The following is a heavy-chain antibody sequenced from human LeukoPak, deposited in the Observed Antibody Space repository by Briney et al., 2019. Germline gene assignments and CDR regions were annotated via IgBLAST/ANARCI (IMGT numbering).Heavy chain of an antibody. Sequence: GGSLRLSCAASGFTFSSYGMHWVRRAPGKGLEWVAVIWYDGSNKYYADSVKGRFTISRDNSKNTLYLQMNSLRAEDTAVYYCAGDMITFGGVIAVYGMDVWGQGTTVTVSS. CDR3: AGDMITFGGVIAVYGMDV. CDR2: IWYDGSNK. J-gene: IGHJ6*02. V-gene: IGHV3-33*01. CDR1: GFTFSSYG. D-gene: IGHD3-16*02.